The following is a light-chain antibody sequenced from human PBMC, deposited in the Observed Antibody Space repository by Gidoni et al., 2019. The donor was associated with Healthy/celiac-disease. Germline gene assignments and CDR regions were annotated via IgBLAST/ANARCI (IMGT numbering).Light chain of an antibody. J-gene: IGKJ4*01. V-gene: IGKV2-28*01. CDR2: LGS. CDR3: MQALQTPLT. Sequence: DIVMTQSPLSLPVTPGEPASISCRSSHSLLHSNGYNYLDWYLQKPGQSPQLLIDLGSNRASGVPDRFSGSGSGKDFTLKISRVEAEDVGVYYGMQALQTPLTFGGGTKVEIK. CDR1: HSLLHSNGYNY.